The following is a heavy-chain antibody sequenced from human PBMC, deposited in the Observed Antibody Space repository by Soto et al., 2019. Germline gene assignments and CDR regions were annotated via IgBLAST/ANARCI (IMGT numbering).Heavy chain of an antibody. CDR1: GFTFSSYA. D-gene: IGHD6-19*01. CDR2: ISGSGGST. CDR3: DAVAAENWFDP. Sequence: GGSLRLSCAASGFTFSSYAMSWVRQAPGKGLEWVSAISGSGGSTYYADSVKGRFTISRDNSKNKLYLQMNSLRAEDTAVYYCDAVAAENWFDPWGQGTLVTVSS. J-gene: IGHJ5*02. V-gene: IGHV3-23*01.